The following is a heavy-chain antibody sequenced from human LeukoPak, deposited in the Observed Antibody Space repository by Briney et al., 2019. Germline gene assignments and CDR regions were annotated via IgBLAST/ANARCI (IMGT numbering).Heavy chain of an antibody. CDR3: ARDLGYHLLTNYYYYGMDV. Sequence: ASVKVSCKTSGYTFTTYGISWVRQAPGQGLEWMGWISPYNANTNYAQKLQDRVTMTTDTSTSTAYMELRSLRSDDTAVYYCARDLGYHLLTNYYYYGMDVWGQGTTVTVSS. CDR1: GYTFTTYG. J-gene: IGHJ6*02. CDR2: ISPYNANT. D-gene: IGHD2-2*01. V-gene: IGHV1-18*01.